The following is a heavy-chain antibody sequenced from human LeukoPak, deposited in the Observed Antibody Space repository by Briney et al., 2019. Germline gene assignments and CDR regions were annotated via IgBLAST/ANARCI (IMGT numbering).Heavy chain of an antibody. Sequence: PGGSLRLSCAASGFTFSTYEMNWVRQAPGKGLEWVSYISSSGSTIYYADSVKGRFTISRDNAKNSLYLQMNSLRAEDTAVYYCARELTFGGGQGYFDYWGQGTLVTVSS. CDR1: GFTFSTYE. D-gene: IGHD3-16*01. J-gene: IGHJ4*02. V-gene: IGHV3-48*03. CDR2: ISSSGSTI. CDR3: ARELTFGGGQGYFDY.